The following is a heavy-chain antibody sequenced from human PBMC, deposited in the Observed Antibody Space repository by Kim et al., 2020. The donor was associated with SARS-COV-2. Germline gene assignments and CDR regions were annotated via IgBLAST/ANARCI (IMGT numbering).Heavy chain of an antibody. CDR1: GFTFNSYS. Sequence: GGSLRLSCAASGFTFNSYSMNWVRQAPGKGLEWISSISSSGSYIYYADSMKGRFTISRDNARASLYLQMNSLRAEDTAVYYCARVLTSGWSYFDYWGQGT. J-gene: IGHJ4*02. CDR3: ARVLTSGWSYFDY. V-gene: IGHV3-21*01. D-gene: IGHD6-19*01. CDR2: ISSSGSYI.